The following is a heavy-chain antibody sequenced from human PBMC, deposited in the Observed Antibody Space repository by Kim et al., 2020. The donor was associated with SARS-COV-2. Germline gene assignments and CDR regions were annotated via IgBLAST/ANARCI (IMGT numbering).Heavy chain of an antibody. CDR3: ASPPWGYGYVY. V-gene: IGHV1-69*02. CDR2: IIPILGIA. CDR1: GGTFSSYT. D-gene: IGHD5-18*01. J-gene: IGHJ4*02. Sequence: SVKVSCKASGGTFSSYTISWVRQAPGQGLEWMGRIIPILGIANYAQKFQGRVTITADKSTSTAYMELSSLRSEDTAVYYCASPPWGYGYVYWGQGTLVTVSS.